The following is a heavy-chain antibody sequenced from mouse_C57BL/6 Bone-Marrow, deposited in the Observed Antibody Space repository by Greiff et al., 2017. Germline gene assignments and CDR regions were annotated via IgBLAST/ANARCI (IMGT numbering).Heavy chain of an antibody. V-gene: IGHV3-8*01. Sequence: EVKLQQSGPGLAKPSHTLSLTCSATGYSITSDYWNWIRKFPGNKLEYMGNLRYYGSASYNPSLNSRISITRDTSKHQYYLSLNSLTTEDAATYYCGRRIPRRGFAYWGQGTMVTVSA. CDR1: GYSITSDY. CDR2: LRYYGSA. D-gene: IGHD5-2*01. CDR3: GRRIPRRGFAY. J-gene: IGHJ3*01.